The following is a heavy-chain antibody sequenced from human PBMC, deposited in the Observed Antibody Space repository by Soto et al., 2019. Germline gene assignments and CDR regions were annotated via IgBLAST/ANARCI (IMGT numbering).Heavy chain of an antibody. CDR3: AGAQYSSSWDLYFDY. D-gene: IGHD6-13*01. CDR2: IIPIFGTA. Sequence: SVKVSCKASGGTFSSYAISWVRQAPGQGLEWMGGIIPIFGTANYAQKFQGRVTITADEFTSTAYMELSSLRSEDTAVYYCAGAQYSSSWDLYFDYWGQGTLVTVS. V-gene: IGHV1-69*13. J-gene: IGHJ4*02. CDR1: GGTFSSYA.